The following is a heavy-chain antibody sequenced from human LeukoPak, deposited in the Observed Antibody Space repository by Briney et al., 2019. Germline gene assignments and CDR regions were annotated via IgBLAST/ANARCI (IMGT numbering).Heavy chain of an antibody. V-gene: IGHV4-39*01. CDR3: AKHYHNDAQASFHY. CDR1: GGSISSDTYY. Sequence: SETLSLTCTVSGGSISSDTYYWGWIRQPPGKGLEWIGTIYYSGYTYYNPSLRSRVILSVDTSKNQFSLKLSSVTAADTAVYYCAKHYHNDAQASFHYWGQGTLVTVSS. J-gene: IGHJ4*02. D-gene: IGHD3-22*01. CDR2: IYYSGYT.